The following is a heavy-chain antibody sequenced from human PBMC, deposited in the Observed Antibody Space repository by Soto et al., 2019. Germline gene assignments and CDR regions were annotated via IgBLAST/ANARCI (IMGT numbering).Heavy chain of an antibody. CDR2: INSDGSST. CDR1: GFTFSSYW. J-gene: IGHJ6*02. Sequence: GGSLRLSCAASGFTFSSYWMHWVRQAPGKGLVWVSRINSDGSSTSYADSVKGRFTISRDNAKNTLYLQMNSLRAEDTAVYYCARGGPGINYYGMDVWGQGTTVTVSS. CDR3: ARGGPGINYYGMDV. V-gene: IGHV3-74*01. D-gene: IGHD1-1*01.